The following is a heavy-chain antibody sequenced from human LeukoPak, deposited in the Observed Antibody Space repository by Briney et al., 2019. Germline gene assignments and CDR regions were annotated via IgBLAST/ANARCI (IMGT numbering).Heavy chain of an antibody. J-gene: IGHJ3*02. V-gene: IGHV4-4*07. CDR3: ARHRTAINRYGPYDALDM. CDR2: IYTSGST. Sequence: SETLSLTCTVSGGSISSYYWSWIRQPAGKGLEWIGRIYTSGSTNYNPSLKSRVTMSVDTSKNQFSLKLSSVTAADTAVYYCARHRTAINRYGPYDALDMWGQGTMVTVSS. CDR1: GGSISSYY. D-gene: IGHD5-18*01.